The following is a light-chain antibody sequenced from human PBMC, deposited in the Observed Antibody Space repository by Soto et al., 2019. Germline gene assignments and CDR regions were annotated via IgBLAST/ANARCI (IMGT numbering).Light chain of an antibody. Sequence: DIQMTQSPSSLSASVGDRVTITCRASQTISTYLNWYQQKPGKAPKPLICAASSLQSGVPSRFSGSGSGTDFTLTISSLQPEDFATYYCQQNYSPPPITFGQGTRLEIK. CDR2: AAS. V-gene: IGKV1-39*01. CDR1: QTISTY. J-gene: IGKJ5*01. CDR3: QQNYSPPPIT.